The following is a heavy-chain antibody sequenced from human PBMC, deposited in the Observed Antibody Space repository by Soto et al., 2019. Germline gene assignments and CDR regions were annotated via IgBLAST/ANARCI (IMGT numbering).Heavy chain of an antibody. D-gene: IGHD3-10*01. V-gene: IGHV2-5*01. Sequence: SGPTLVKPTQTLTLTCTFSGFSLSTSGVGVGWIRQPPGKALEWLALIYWNDDKRYSPSLKSRLTITKDTSKNQVVLTMTNMDPVDTATYYCAHSIRGGSGSYYKYYFDYWGQGTLVTVSS. CDR3: AHSIRGGSGSYYKYYFDY. CDR1: GFSLSTSGVG. CDR2: IYWNDDK. J-gene: IGHJ4*02.